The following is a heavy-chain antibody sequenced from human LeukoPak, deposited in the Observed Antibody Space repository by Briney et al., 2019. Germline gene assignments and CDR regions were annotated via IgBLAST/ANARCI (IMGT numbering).Heavy chain of an antibody. V-gene: IGHV3-23*01. Sequence: GGSLRLSCAASGFTFSSYTMSWVRQAPGKGLEWVSSITDSGGITYYADSVKGRFTISRDNSKNMLYFQMNSLRAEDTAVCYCTKGNIGYYFDYWGQGTLVTVSS. D-gene: IGHD2/OR15-2a*01. J-gene: IGHJ4*02. CDR3: TKGNIGYYFDY. CDR2: ITDSGGIT. CDR1: GFTFSSYT.